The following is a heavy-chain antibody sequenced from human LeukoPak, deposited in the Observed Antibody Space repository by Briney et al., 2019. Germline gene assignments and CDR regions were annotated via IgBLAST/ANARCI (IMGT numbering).Heavy chain of an antibody. Sequence: ASVKVSCKASGYAFTSYYMHWVRQAPGQGLEWMGIISPSGGGTSYARKFQGRVTMTRDTSTSTVYMELSSPRSEDTAVYYCARDSRTTVTTNHYYFDYWGQGTLVTVSS. J-gene: IGHJ4*02. CDR1: GYAFTSYY. V-gene: IGHV1-46*01. CDR2: ISPSGGGT. CDR3: ARDSRTTVTTNHYYFDY. D-gene: IGHD4-17*01.